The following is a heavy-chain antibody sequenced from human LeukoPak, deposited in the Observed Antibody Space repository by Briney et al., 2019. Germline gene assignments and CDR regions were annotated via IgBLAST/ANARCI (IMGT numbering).Heavy chain of an antibody. CDR2: ISYDGGKK. CDR1: GFTFSSYG. D-gene: IGHD6-19*01. J-gene: IGHJ6*02. CDR3: ARGLVRYYYGMDV. Sequence: GGSLRLSCAASGFTFSSYGMHWVRQAPGKGLEWVAVISYDGGKKYYADSVKGRFTISRDNSKSTLYLQMNSLRTEDTAVYYCARGLVRYYYGMDVWGQGTTVTVSS. V-gene: IGHV3-30-3*01.